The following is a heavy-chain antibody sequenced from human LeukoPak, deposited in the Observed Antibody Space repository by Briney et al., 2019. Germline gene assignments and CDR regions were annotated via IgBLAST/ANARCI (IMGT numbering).Heavy chain of an antibody. D-gene: IGHD3-3*01. CDR1: GGSISSYY. V-gene: IGHV4-59*08. J-gene: IGHJ5*02. CDR2: VYYSGST. CDR3: AGEAGVRFLEWTSGFDP. Sequence: SETLSLTCTVSGGSISSYYWSWIRQPPGKGLEWIGYVYYSGSTNYNPSLKSRVTISVDTSKNQFSLKLSSVTAADTAVYYCAGEAGVRFLEWTSGFDPWGQGTLVTVSS.